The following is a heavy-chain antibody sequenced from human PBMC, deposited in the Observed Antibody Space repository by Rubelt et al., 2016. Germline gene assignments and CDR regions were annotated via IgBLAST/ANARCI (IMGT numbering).Heavy chain of an antibody. V-gene: IGHV3-7*01. Sequence: EVQLVESGGGLVRPGGSLRLSCTASGFTFDNFWMTWVRQAQGKGLGWVANIREDGNEKQYLDSVRGRFTISRDNAKKTLYLQMDNMRVEDTALYYCTVQDAYWGQGTQVTVSS. CDR1: GFTFDNFW. J-gene: IGHJ4*02. D-gene: IGHD2-15*01. CDR2: IREDGNEK. CDR3: TVQDAY.